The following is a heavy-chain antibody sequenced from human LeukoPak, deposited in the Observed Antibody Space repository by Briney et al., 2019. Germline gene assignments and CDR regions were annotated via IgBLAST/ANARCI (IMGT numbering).Heavy chain of an antibody. CDR2: IYYSGST. CDR3: ARNVRYFDWLPFDY. J-gene: IGHJ4*02. D-gene: IGHD3-9*01. Sequence: SQTLSLTCTVSGGSISSGGYYWSWIRQHPGKGLEWIGYIYYSGSTYYNPSLKSRVTISVDTSKNQFSLKLSSVTAADTAVYYCARNVRYFDWLPFDYWGQGTLVTVSS. CDR1: GGSISSGGYY. V-gene: IGHV4-31*03.